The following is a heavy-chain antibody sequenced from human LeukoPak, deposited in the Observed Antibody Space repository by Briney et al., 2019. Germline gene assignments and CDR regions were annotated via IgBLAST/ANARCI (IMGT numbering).Heavy chain of an antibody. J-gene: IGHJ4*02. CDR2: IKQDGSEK. CDR1: GFTFSNYW. CDR3: TSTQTFDY. V-gene: IGHV3-7*05. Sequence: PGGSLRLSCAASGFTFSNYWMSWVRQAPGKGLEWVANIKQDGSEKYYADSVKGRFTISRDNAKSSLYLQSNSLRVEDTAVYHCTSTQTFDYWGQGTLVTVPS.